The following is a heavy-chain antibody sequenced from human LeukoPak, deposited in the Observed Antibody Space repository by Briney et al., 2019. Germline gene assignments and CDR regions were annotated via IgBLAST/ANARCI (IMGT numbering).Heavy chain of an antibody. CDR2: KKQEGSEK. Sequence: GGSLRLSCAASGFTFSSYWMSWVRQAPGKGLEWVANKKQEGSEKYYVDCVKGRFTVSRDNPKNTLYLKMNSLRAADMDVYFCAKRGVVIRVILVGFHKEAYYFDSWGQGALVTVSS. CDR1: GFTFSSYW. CDR3: AKRGVVIRVILVGFHKEAYYFDS. J-gene: IGHJ4*02. D-gene: IGHD3-22*01. V-gene: IGHV3-7*03.